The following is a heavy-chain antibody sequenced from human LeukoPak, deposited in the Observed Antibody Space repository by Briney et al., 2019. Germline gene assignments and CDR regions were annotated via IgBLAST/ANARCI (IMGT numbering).Heavy chain of an antibody. J-gene: IGHJ4*02. CDR2: INPNSGGT. Sequence: ASVKVSCKASGYTFTGNYIHWVRQAPGQGLEWMERINPNSGGTVSVEKFQGRVTMTRDTSISTVYMELSRLRSDDTAVYYCARDAARRGVVVVAANSYYFDYWGQGTLVTVSS. D-gene: IGHD2-15*01. CDR3: ARDAARRGVVVVAANSYYFDY. CDR1: GYTFTGNY. V-gene: IGHV1-2*06.